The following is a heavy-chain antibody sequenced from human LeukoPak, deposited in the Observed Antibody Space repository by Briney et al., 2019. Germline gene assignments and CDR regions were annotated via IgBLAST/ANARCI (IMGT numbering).Heavy chain of an antibody. D-gene: IGHD2-15*01. CDR2: INPNSGGT. J-gene: IGHJ4*02. Sequence: ASVKVSCKASGYSFTDYYIHWVRQAPGQGLEWMGWINPNSGGTKYAQKFQGRVTMTRDTSISAAYVELSRLRSDDTAMYYCATLGSPNFDNWGQGTLVTVSS. V-gene: IGHV1-2*02. CDR3: ATLGSPNFDN. CDR1: GYSFTDYY.